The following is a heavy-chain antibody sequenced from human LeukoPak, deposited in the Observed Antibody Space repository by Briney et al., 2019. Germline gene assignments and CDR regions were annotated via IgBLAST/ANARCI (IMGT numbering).Heavy chain of an antibody. CDR2: IYTSGST. CDR3: ARTSYSGSLGY. Sequence: SETLSLTXTVSGGSIRSYYWSWIRQPAGKGLEWIGRIYTSGSTNYNPSLKSRVTMSVDTSKNQFSLKLSSVTAADTAVYYCARTSYSGSLGYWGQGTLVTVSS. CDR1: GGSIRSYY. V-gene: IGHV4-4*07. D-gene: IGHD1-26*01. J-gene: IGHJ4*02.